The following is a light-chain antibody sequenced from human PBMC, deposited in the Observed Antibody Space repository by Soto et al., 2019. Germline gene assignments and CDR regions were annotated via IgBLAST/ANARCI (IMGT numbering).Light chain of an antibody. J-gene: IGKJ4*01. Sequence: EIVLTQSPGTLSVSPGERATLSCRASQTVRNNHLAWYQQMPGQAPRLLIYGASSRAADIPDRFSGSGSGTDFTLTINRLEPGNFAVYFCQQYGNSPLTSGVGTKLDIK. CDR2: GAS. V-gene: IGKV3-20*01. CDR1: QTVRNNH. CDR3: QQYGNSPLT.